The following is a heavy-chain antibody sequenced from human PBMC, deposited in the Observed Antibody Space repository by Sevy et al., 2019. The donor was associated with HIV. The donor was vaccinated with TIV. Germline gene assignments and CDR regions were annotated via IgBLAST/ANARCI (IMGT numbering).Heavy chain of an antibody. J-gene: IGHJ6*02. Sequence: GGSLRLSCAASGFTFSTYAMNWVRQAPGKGLEWVSSISRSGRSTYSADSVEGRFTISRDNFKNTLYLQLSSLRVDDTAVYYCAKGYCDGGSCPRDYYYYAMDVWGQGTTVTVSS. CDR2: ISRSGRST. CDR1: GFTFSTYA. D-gene: IGHD2-15*01. CDR3: AKGYCDGGSCPRDYYYYAMDV. V-gene: IGHV3-23*01.